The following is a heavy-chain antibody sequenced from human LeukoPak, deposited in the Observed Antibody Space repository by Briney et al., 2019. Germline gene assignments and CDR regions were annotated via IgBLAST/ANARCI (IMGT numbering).Heavy chain of an antibody. Sequence: PGGSLRLSCAASGFTFSSYAMSWVRQAPGKGLEWVSVIYGGGSTYYADSVKGRFTISRDNSKNTLYLQMNSLRAEDTAVYYCARGVDYYDSSGYRHYYFDSWGQGTLVTVSS. CDR1: GFTFSSYA. CDR2: IYGGGST. CDR3: ARGVDYYDSSGYRHYYFDS. J-gene: IGHJ4*02. V-gene: IGHV3-66*01. D-gene: IGHD3-22*01.